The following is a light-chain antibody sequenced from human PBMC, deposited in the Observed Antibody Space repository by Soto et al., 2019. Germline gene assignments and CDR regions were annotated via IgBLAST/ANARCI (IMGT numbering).Light chain of an antibody. J-gene: IGKJ5*01. CDR2: GAS. CDR3: QQSYSTLPIT. Sequence: DIHMTQSPSSLSASVGDRVTITCRASQNINYYLNWYQQKPGQAPKFLIYGASSLQSGVPSRFSGSGSGTHFTLTISSLQPEDFATYFCQQSYSTLPITFGQGTRLEIK. V-gene: IGKV1-39*01. CDR1: QNINYY.